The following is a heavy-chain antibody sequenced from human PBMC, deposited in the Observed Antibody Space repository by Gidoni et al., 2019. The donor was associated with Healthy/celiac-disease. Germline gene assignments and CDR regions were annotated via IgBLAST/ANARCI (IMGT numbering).Heavy chain of an antibody. CDR1: GFTFSSSG. J-gene: IGHJ6*02. V-gene: IGHV3-30*18. CDR3: AKDQIAVAYYYYGMDV. D-gene: IGHD6-19*01. Sequence: QVQLVESGGGVVQPGRSLRLSCAASGFTFSSSGMHWVRQAPGKGLEWVAVISYDGSNKYYADSVKGRFTISRDNSKNTLYLQMNSLRVEDTAVYYCAKDQIAVAYYYYGMDVWGQGTTVTVSS. CDR2: ISYDGSNK.